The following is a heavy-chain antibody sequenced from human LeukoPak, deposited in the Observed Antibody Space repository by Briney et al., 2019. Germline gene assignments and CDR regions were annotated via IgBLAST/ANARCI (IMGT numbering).Heavy chain of an antibody. CDR1: GFTFSSYG. J-gene: IGHJ4*02. CDR2: IRYDGSKK. Sequence: PGRSLRLSCAASGFTFSSYGMHWVRQAPGKGLEWVAVIRYDGSKKYYADSVKGRFTISRDNSKNLVSLQMNSLSAEDAAVYYCARDGINGNYYFDYWGQGTLVTVS. D-gene: IGHD4-23*01. V-gene: IGHV3-30*19. CDR3: ARDGINGNYYFDY.